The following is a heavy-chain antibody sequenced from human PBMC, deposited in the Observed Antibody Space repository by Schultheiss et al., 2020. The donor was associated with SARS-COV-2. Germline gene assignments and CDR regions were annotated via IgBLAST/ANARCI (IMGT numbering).Heavy chain of an antibody. D-gene: IGHD5-24*01. Sequence: GESLKISCAASGFTFSDYYMSWIRQAPGKGLEWVSYISSSSSYTNYADSVKGRFTISRDNAKNSLYLQMNSLRAEDTAVYYCVKEGEEMGTSWGQGTLVTVSS. CDR2: ISSSSSYT. CDR1: GFTFSDYY. J-gene: IGHJ4*02. V-gene: IGHV3-11*05. CDR3: VKEGEEMGTS.